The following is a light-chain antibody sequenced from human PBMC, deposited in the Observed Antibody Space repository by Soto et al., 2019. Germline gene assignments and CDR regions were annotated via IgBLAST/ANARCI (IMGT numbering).Light chain of an antibody. J-gene: IGKJ2*01. CDR1: ESISRDY. V-gene: IGKV3-20*01. Sequence: IVLTQSPGTLSLSPGQRATLSCRASESISRDYLAWYQQRLGQAPRLLIYGASSGATGIPDRFSGSGSGTDFTLTISRLEPEDVAIYYCQQYGGVPYTFGQGTKLEIK. CDR2: GAS. CDR3: QQYGGVPYT.